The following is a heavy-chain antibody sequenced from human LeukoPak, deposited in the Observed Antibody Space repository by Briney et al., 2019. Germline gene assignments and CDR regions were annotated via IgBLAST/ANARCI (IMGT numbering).Heavy chain of an antibody. CDR2: ISSSSSTI. CDR1: GFTFSSYS. J-gene: IGHJ6*02. CDR3: ARGNRWLVFYYYGMDV. V-gene: IGHV3-48*01. Sequence: PGESLRLSCAASGFTFSSYSMNWVRQAPGKGLEWVSYISSSSSTIYYADSVKGRFTIPRDNAKNSLYLQMNSLRAEDTAVYYCARGNRWLVFYYYGMDVWGQGTTVTVSS. D-gene: IGHD6-19*01.